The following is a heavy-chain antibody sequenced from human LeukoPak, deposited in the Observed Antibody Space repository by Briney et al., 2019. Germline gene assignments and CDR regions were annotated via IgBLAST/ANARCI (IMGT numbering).Heavy chain of an antibody. V-gene: IGHV4-39*01. D-gene: IGHD2-2*01. CDR2: IYYSGSD. CDR3: ARAQVVPAARPFDY. Sequence: SETLSLTCTVPDGSITSNSYYWGWIRQPPGKGLEWIGSIYYSGSDYYNPSLESRVTISVDTSNHQISLKLTSVTAADTAVYYCARAQVVPAARPFDYWGQGTLVTVSS. CDR1: DGSITSNSYY. J-gene: IGHJ4*02.